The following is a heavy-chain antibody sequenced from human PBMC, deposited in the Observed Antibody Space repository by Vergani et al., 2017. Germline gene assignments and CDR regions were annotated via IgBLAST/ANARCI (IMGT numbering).Heavy chain of an antibody. CDR2: TSTDGST. CDR1: GGAVNSGSNF. D-gene: IGHD2-2*02. J-gene: IGHJ4*02. Sequence: QVQLQESGPGLVKPSQTLSLTCSVSGGAVNSGSNFWTWIRQPAGKGLEWIGRTSTDGSTNYNPSLKSRVTVSVDTSKTQISLRLTSVTAEDTAVYYCATIGYRRWGYYFDYWGQGIVVTVSS. CDR3: ATIGYRRWGYYFDY. V-gene: IGHV4-61*02.